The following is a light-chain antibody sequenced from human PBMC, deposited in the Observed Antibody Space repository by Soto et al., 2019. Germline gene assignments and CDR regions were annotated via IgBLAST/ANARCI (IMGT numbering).Light chain of an antibody. J-gene: IGKJ2*01. CDR3: QQYNSYPYT. CDR1: QSISSW. V-gene: IGKV1-5*03. Sequence: DIQMTHSPSTLSASVGDRFTITCRASQSISSWLAWYQQKPGKAPKLLIYKASSLESGVPSRFSGSGSGTEFTLTISSLQPDDFATYYCQQYNSYPYTFGQGTKVDIK. CDR2: KAS.